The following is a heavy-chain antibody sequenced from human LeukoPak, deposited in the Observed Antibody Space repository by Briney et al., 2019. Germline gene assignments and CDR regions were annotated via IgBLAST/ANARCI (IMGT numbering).Heavy chain of an antibody. CDR1: GGSFSGYY. J-gene: IGHJ4*02. D-gene: IGHD2-21*02. CDR3: ARQHCGSDCGFDY. CDR2: INHSGST. V-gene: IGHV4-34*01. Sequence: SETLSLTCAVYGGSFSGYYWSWIRQPPGKGLEWIGEINHSGSTNYNPSLKSPVTISVDTSKNQFSLKLSSVTAADTAVYYCARQHCGSDCGFDYWGQGTLVTVSS.